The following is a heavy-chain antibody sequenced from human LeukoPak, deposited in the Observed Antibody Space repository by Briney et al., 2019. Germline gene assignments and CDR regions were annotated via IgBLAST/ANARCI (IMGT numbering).Heavy chain of an antibody. J-gene: IGHJ4*03. D-gene: IGHD3-22*01. CDR1: GFTVSSNY. CDR3: ANYDSSGPTDY. CDR2: IYSGGST. V-gene: IGHV3-53*01. Sequence: PGGSLRLSCAASGFTVSSNYMSWVRQAPGKGLEWVSVIYSGGSTYYADSVKGRFTISRDNSKNMVYLQMNSLRAEDSAVYYCANYDSSGPTDYWGQGTTVTVSS.